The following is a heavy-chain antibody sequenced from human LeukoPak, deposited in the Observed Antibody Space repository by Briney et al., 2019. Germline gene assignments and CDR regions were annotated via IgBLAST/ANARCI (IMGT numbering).Heavy chain of an antibody. J-gene: IGHJ5*02. CDR2: IYYSGST. V-gene: IGHV4-30-4*01. CDR3: ASSPKSNNWFDP. Sequence: SETLSLTCTVSGGSISSGDYCWSWIRQPPGKGLEWIGYIYYSGSTYYNPSLKSRVTISVDTSKDQFSLKLSSVTAADTAVYYCASSPKSNNWFDPWGQGTLVTVSS. CDR1: GGSISSGDYC.